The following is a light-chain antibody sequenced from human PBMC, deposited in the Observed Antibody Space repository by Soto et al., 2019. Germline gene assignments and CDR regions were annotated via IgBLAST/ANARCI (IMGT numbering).Light chain of an antibody. Sequence: IQMTQSPSSVSAAVGARVTITCRASQVMSSWLAWYQQKPGKAPKLLIFAASTLQSGVPSRFSGSGSRTDFTLTITSLQPEDIGTYYCQQTDTLPSTFGQGTRLEIK. J-gene: IGKJ5*01. CDR2: AAS. CDR1: QVMSSW. V-gene: IGKV1D-12*01. CDR3: QQTDTLPST.